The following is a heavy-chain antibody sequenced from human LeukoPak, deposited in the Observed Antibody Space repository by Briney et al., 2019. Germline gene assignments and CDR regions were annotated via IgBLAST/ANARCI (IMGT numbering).Heavy chain of an antibody. CDR3: ARDGGVAAAGTLSLDS. Sequence: SETLSLTCAVYGGSFSGYYWSWIRQPPGKGLEWIGEINHSGSTNYNPSLKSRVTISVDTSKNQFSLKLTFVTAADTVVYYCARDGGVAAAGTLSLDSWGQGTLVTVSS. D-gene: IGHD6-13*01. J-gene: IGHJ4*02. CDR1: GGSFSGYY. CDR2: INHSGST. V-gene: IGHV4-34*01.